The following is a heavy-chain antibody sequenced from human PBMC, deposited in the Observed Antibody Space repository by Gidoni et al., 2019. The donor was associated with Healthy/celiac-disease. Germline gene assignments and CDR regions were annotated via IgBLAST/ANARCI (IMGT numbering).Heavy chain of an antibody. J-gene: IGHJ5*02. CDR2: IYYSGST. D-gene: IGHD2-15*01. V-gene: IGHV4-59*01. CDR1: VGSISSYY. Sequence: QVQLQESGPGLVKPSETLSLTCTVSVGSISSYYWSWIRQPPGKGLEWIGYIYYSGSTNYNPSLKSRVTISVDTSKNQFSLKLSSVTAADTAVYYCARDLGSGGWFDPWGQGTLVTVSS. CDR3: ARDLGSGGWFDP.